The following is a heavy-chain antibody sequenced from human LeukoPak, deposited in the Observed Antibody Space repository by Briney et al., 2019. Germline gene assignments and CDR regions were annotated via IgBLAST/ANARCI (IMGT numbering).Heavy chain of an antibody. CDR1: GGSISSYY. D-gene: IGHD3-22*01. J-gene: IGHJ4*02. V-gene: IGHV4-59*12. Sequence: PSETLSLTCAVSGGSISSYYWSWIRQPPGKGLEWIGYIYYSGSTNYNPSLKSRVTISVDTSKNQFSLKLSSVTAADTAVYYCARDSGYYDSSGYYYVGYFDYWGQGTLVTVSS. CDR3: ARDSGYYDSSGYYYVGYFDY. CDR2: IYYSGST.